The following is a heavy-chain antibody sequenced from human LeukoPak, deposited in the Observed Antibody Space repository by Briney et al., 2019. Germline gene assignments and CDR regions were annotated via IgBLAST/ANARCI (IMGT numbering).Heavy chain of an antibody. CDR1: GGSISSSSYY. D-gene: IGHD2-21*02. CDR3: ARDYSVVVTAAVSRKLYWYFDL. J-gene: IGHJ2*01. V-gene: IGHV4-39*07. CDR2: IYYSGST. Sequence: SETLSLTCTVSGGSISSSSYYWGWIRQPPGKGLEWIGSIYYSGSTYYNPSLKSRVTISVDTSKNQFSLKLSSVTAADTAVYYCARDYSVVVTAAVSRKLYWYFDLWGRGTLVTVSS.